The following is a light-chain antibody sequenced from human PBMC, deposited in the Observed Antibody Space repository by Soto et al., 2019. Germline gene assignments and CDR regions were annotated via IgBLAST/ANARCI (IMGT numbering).Light chain of an antibody. CDR3: QQYVRSPWT. Sequence: EIVLTQSPGTLSLSPGERATLSCRASQSVTSSYLAWYQQKPGQAPRLVMYGASIRTSGIPDRSSGSGSGTDFTLTISRLEPEDFAVYYCQQYVRSPWTFGQGTKVDIK. CDR2: GAS. J-gene: IGKJ1*01. CDR1: QSVTSSY. V-gene: IGKV3-20*01.